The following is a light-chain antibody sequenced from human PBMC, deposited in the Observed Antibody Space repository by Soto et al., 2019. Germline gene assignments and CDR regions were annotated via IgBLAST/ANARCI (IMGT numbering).Light chain of an antibody. CDR2: GAS. CDR1: QTISSY. CDR3: QQSHSAPPT. V-gene: IGKV1-39*01. J-gene: IGKJ4*01. Sequence: DIQMTQSPSSLSASVGDRVTITCRASQTISSYLNWFQQKPGKAPKFLIYGASSLQSGVPSRFSGSGSGTDITLTLSSLQPEDFATYYCQQSHSAPPTFGGGTKVEIK.